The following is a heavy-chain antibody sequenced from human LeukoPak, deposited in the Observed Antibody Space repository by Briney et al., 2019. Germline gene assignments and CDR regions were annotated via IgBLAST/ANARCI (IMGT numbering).Heavy chain of an antibody. CDR3: AKGSGDGVDY. Sequence: GGTLRLSCAASGFTFSNYGMSWVRQAPGKGLEWVSSISGSGDSTYYADSVKGRFTISRDNSKNTLYLQMNSLRAEDTAVYYCAKGSGDGVDYWGQGTQVTVSS. J-gene: IGHJ4*02. D-gene: IGHD2-21*01. CDR2: ISGSGDST. V-gene: IGHV3-23*01. CDR1: GFTFSNYG.